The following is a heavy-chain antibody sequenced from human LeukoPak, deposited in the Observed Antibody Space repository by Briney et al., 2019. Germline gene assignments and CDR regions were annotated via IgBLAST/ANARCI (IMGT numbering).Heavy chain of an antibody. Sequence: GGSLRLSCAASGFTFSTYAMSWVRQAPGKGLEWVAGISGSGGSTYYADSVKGRFTISRDNSKNTLYLQMNSLRAEGTAVYYCAKGGQQLVTWGQGTLVTVSS. CDR2: ISGSGGST. V-gene: IGHV3-23*01. D-gene: IGHD6-13*01. CDR3: AKGGQQLVT. CDR1: GFTFSTYA. J-gene: IGHJ5*02.